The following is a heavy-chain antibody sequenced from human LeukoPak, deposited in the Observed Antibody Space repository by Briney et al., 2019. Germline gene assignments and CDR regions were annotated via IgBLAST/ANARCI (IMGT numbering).Heavy chain of an antibody. CDR1: GFSLSSYA. J-gene: IGHJ4*02. Sequence: GGSLRLSCEASGFSLSSYAFHWVRQAPGKGLEWVSFVSFDGRNKNYADSVRGRFTISRDNSKNTLYLQMNSLRTEDTAVYYCARARGNFWDFDYWGQGTLVTVSS. V-gene: IGHV3-30*14. D-gene: IGHD3-16*01. CDR3: ARARGNFWDFDY. CDR2: VSFDGRNK.